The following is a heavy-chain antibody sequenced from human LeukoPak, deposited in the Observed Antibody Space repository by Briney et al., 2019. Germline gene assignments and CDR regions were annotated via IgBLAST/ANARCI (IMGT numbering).Heavy chain of an antibody. V-gene: IGHV4-4*07. CDR1: GGSISSYY. J-gene: IGHJ4*02. CDR3: ARENSGSYREFDY. CDR2: INTSGGT. D-gene: IGHD1-26*01. Sequence: SETLSLTCTVSGGSISSYYWSWIRQPAGKGLEWIGRINTSGGTNYNASLKSRVSMSVDTSKNQFSLKLSSVTAADTAVFYCARENSGSYREFDYWGQGTLVTVSS.